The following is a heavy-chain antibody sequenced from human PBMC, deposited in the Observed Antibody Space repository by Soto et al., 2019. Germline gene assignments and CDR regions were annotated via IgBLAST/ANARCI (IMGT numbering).Heavy chain of an antibody. V-gene: IGHV2-5*02. CDR3: AHVYGGYDNFDY. D-gene: IGHD5-12*01. J-gene: IGHJ4*02. CDR1: GFSLSTSGVG. CDR2: FYWDDDK. Sequence: QITLKESGPTLVKPTQTLTLTCTFSGFSLSTSGVGVGWIRQPPGKALEWLALFYWDDDKRYSPSLKSRLTXXKXXSKNQVVLTMTNMDPVDTATYYCAHVYGGYDNFDYWGQGTLVTVSS.